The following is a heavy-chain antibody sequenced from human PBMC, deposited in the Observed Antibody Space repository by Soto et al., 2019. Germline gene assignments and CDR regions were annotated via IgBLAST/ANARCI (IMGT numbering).Heavy chain of an antibody. CDR3: ARAPGGFWSGYWFY. V-gene: IGHV4-34*01. CDR2: INHSGST. J-gene: IGHJ4*02. Sequence: PSETLSLTCAVYGGSFRGYYWSWIRQPPGKGLEWIGEINHSGSTNYNPSLKSRVTISVDTSKNQFSLKLSSVTAADTAVYYCARAPGGFWSGYWFYWGQGTLVTVSS. D-gene: IGHD3-3*01. CDR1: GGSFRGYY.